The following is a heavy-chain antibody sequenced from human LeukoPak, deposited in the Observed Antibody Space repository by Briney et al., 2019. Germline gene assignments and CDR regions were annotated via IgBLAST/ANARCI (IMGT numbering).Heavy chain of an antibody. D-gene: IGHD6-13*01. V-gene: IGHV4-61*08. CDR1: GGSISSGDYY. Sequence: SETLSLTCTVSGGSISSGDYYWSWIRQPPGKGLEWIGYIYYSGSTNYNPSLKSRVTISVDTSKNQFSLKLSSVTAADTAVYYCAKINTTYWTPGIAAAGTGIRFDAWGQGTLVTVSS. CDR3: AKINTTYWTPGIAAAGTGIRFDA. J-gene: IGHJ5*02. CDR2: IYYSGST.